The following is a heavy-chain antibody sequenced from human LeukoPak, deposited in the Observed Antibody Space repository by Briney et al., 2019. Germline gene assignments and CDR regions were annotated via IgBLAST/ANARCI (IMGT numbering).Heavy chain of an antibody. CDR3: ARAEYCSSTSCYNYYGMDV. Sequence: SVKVSCKASGGTFISYAISWVRQAPGQGLEWMGGIIPIFGTANYAQKFQGRVTITADESTSTAYMELSSLRSEDTAVYYCARAEYCSSTSCYNYYGMDVWGQGTTVTVSS. V-gene: IGHV1-69*13. CDR2: IIPIFGTA. CDR1: GGTFISYA. J-gene: IGHJ6*02. D-gene: IGHD2-2*02.